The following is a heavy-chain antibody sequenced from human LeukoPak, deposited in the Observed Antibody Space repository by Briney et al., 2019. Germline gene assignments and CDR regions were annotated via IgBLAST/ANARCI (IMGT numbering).Heavy chain of an antibody. J-gene: IGHJ4*02. CDR3: ARIGLSDYYDSSGGSIGY. CDR1: GGSISSGDYY. Sequence: SETLSLTCTVSGGSISSGDYYWSWIRQPPGKGLEWIGYIYCSGSTYYNPSLKSRVTISVDTSKNQFSLKLSSVTAADTAVYYCARIGLSDYYDSSGGSIGYWGQGTLVTVSS. CDR2: IYCSGST. D-gene: IGHD3-22*01. V-gene: IGHV4-30-4*01.